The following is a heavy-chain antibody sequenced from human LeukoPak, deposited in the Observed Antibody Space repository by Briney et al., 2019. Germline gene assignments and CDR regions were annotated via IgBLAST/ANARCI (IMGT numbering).Heavy chain of an antibody. CDR2: MNPNSGNT. Sequence: ASVKVSCKASGYTFTSYDINWVRQATGQGLEWMGWMNPNSGNTGYAQKFQRRVTMTRSPSISTAYMELSRLRSEDTAVYYCARGVGFYGSGSYYHPHDYWGQGTLVTVSS. CDR3: ARGVGFYGSGSYYHPHDY. CDR1: GYTFTSYD. D-gene: IGHD3-10*01. V-gene: IGHV1-8*01. J-gene: IGHJ4*02.